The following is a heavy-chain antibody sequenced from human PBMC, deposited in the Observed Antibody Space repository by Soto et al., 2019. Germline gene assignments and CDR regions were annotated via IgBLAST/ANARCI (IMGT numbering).Heavy chain of an antibody. CDR1: GYQFTGYW. Sequence: PGESLKISCKGSGYQFTGYWIGWVRQMAGKGLEWIGIIYPGDSDTRYSPSFQGQVTISADKSTNTAYLQWRSLKASDTARYYCARQSCFGSFFHPFPPIDYWGPGT. CDR2: IYPGDSDT. CDR3: ARQSCFGSFFHPFPPIDY. V-gene: IGHV5-51*01. J-gene: IGHJ4*02. D-gene: IGHD2-15*01.